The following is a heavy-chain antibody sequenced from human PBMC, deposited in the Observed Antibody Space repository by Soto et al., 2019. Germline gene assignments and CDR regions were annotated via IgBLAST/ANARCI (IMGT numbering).Heavy chain of an antibody. D-gene: IGHD6-19*01. V-gene: IGHV4-39*01. CDR3: ARHARVAVARSNWFDP. J-gene: IGHJ5*02. Sequence: QLQLQESGPGLVKPSETLSLTCTVSGGSISSSSYYWGWIRQPPGKGLEWIGSIYYSGSTYYNPSLKSRVTISVDTSKNQFSLKLSSVTAADTAVYYCARHARVAVARSNWFDPWGQGTLVTVSS. CDR1: GGSISSSSYY. CDR2: IYYSGST.